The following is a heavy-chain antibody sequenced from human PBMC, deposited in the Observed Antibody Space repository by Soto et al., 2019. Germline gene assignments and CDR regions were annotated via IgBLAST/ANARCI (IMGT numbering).Heavy chain of an antibody. CDR1: GGSISSGGYY. V-gene: IGHV4-31*03. D-gene: IGHD3-22*01. CDR2: IYYSGST. CDR3: ARAQYYYDSSGYYSAVYYGMDV. J-gene: IGHJ6*02. Sequence: SETLSLTCTVSGGSISSGGYYWIWIRHHPGKGLEWIGYIYYSGSTYYNPSLKSRVTISVDTSKNQFSLKLSSVTAADTAVYYCARAQYYYDSSGYYSAVYYGMDVWGQGTTVTVSS.